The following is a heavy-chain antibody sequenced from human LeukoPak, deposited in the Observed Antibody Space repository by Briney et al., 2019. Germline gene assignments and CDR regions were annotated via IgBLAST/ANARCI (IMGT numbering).Heavy chain of an antibody. J-gene: IGHJ4*02. V-gene: IGHV5-51*01. D-gene: IGHD2-15*01. CDR3: ARRVAASTFDY. CDR2: IYPGDSDT. CDR1: GYSFTAYW. Sequence: GESLRISCKGSGYSFTAYWIGWVRQMPGKGLEWMGIIYPGDSDTRYSPSFQGQVTISADKSISTAYLQWSSLKASDTAMYYCARRVAASTFDYWGQGTLVTVSS.